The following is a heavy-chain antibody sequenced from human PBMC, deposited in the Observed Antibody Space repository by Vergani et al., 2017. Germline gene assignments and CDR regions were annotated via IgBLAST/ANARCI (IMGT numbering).Heavy chain of an antibody. CDR3: ARGGAAAGSYWYFDL. D-gene: IGHD6-13*01. CDR2: ISGSGGST. V-gene: IGHV3-23*01. J-gene: IGHJ2*01. Sequence: EVQLLESGGGLVQPGGSLRLSCAASGFPFSSYAMSWVRQAPGRGLEWVSAISGSGGSTYYADSVTGRFTITRDNSKNTLYLQWNSLRAEDTAVYYCARGGAAAGSYWYFDLWGRGTLVTVSS. CDR1: GFPFSSYA.